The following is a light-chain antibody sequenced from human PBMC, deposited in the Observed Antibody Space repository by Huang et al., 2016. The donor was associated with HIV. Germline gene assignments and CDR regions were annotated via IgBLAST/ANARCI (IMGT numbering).Light chain of an antibody. CDR1: ESVSSRY. V-gene: IGKV3D-20*01. Sequence: EIVLTQSPASLSLSPGERSMLSCGASESVSSRYLAWFQQKPGLPPSLLIYDASWRATGIPDRFSGGGAGTYFTLTISRLEPEDFAVYYCQQYGSSSYTFGQGTKLEIK. CDR3: QQYGSSSYT. J-gene: IGKJ2*01. CDR2: DAS.